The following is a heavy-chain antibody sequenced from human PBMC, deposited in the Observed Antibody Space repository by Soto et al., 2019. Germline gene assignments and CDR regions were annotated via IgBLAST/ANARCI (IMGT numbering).Heavy chain of an antibody. CDR3: TTDPSDIVVVLAAYGMVD. D-gene: IGHD2-15*01. CDR2: IYYSGST. J-gene: IGHJ6*02. V-gene: IGHV4-59*12. CDR1: GSSISTYY. Sequence: PSETLSLTCTASGSSISTYYWCWIRQPPGKGLEWIGCIYYSGSTNFNPSLKSRVTISGDTSKNQFSLKLTSVTAEDTAVYYCTTDPSDIVVVLAAYGMVDWGQGTTVTVSS.